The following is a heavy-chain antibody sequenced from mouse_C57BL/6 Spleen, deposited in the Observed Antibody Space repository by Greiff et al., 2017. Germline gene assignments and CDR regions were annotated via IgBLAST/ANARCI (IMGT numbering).Heavy chain of an antibody. V-gene: IGHV6-3*01. Sequence: EVKLVESGGGLVQPGGSMKLSCVASGFTFSNYWMNWVRQSPEKGLEWVAQIRLKSDNYATHYAESVKGRFTISRDDSKSSVYLQMNNLRAEDTGIYYCTYYYGSSYLYYYAMDYWGQGTSVTVPS. CDR3: TYYYGSSYLYYYAMDY. CDR2: IRLKSDNYAT. D-gene: IGHD1-1*01. J-gene: IGHJ4*01. CDR1: GFTFSNYW.